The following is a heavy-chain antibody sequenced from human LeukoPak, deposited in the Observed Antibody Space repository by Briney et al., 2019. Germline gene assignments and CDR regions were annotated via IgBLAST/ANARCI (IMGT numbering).Heavy chain of an antibody. CDR1: GFTFSNYG. Sequence: GGSLRLSCAASGFTFSNYGMHWVRQAPGKGLEWVAVIWSDGSNKYYGDSVKGRFTISRDDSKNTLYLQMNSLRAEDTAVYYCATGGGNFSFADSWGQGTLVTVSS. V-gene: IGHV3-33*01. CDR2: IWSDGSNK. J-gene: IGHJ4*02. CDR3: ATGGGNFSFADS. D-gene: IGHD4-23*01.